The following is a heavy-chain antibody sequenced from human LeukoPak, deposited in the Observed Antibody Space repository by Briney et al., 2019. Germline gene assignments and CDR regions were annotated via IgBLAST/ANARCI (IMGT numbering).Heavy chain of an antibody. D-gene: IGHD4-11*01. CDR3: GTYSINNAREFQY. CDR1: GFTFSSYA. Sequence: QPGGSLRLSCAASGFTFSSYAMSWVRQAPGKGLEWVSAISGSGGSTYYADSVKGRFTISRDNSKNTLYPQMNSLRGEDTAVYYCGTYSINNAREFQYWGQGTLVTVPS. V-gene: IGHV3-23*01. CDR2: ISGSGGST. J-gene: IGHJ1*01.